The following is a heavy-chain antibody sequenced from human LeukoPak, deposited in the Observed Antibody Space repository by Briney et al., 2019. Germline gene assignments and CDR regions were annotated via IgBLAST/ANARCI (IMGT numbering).Heavy chain of an antibody. D-gene: IGHD5-18*01. CDR3: ARDRGYSYFDY. V-gene: IGHV4-59*01. CDR2: VYYIGST. J-gene: IGHJ4*02. Sequence: SETLSLTCTVSGGSISSYYWSWIRQPPGKGLEWIGYVYYIGSTNYNPSLKSRVTISVDTSKNQFSLKLSSVTAADTAVYYCARDRGYSYFDYWGQGTLVTVSS. CDR1: GGSISSYY.